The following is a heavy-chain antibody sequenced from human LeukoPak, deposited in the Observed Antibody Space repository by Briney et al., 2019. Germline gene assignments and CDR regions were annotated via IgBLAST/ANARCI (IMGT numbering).Heavy chain of an antibody. D-gene: IGHD3-3*01. CDR3: ARDPDHDFWSGYSYYYMDV. CDR1: GFTFSSFW. V-gene: IGHV3-74*01. Sequence: PGGSLRLSCAASGFTFSSFWMHWVRQAPGKGLVWVSRINTHGSITSYADSVKGRFTISRDNAKNTLYLQMSSLRAEDTAVYYCARDPDHDFWSGYSYYYMDVWGKGTTVTVSS. J-gene: IGHJ6*03. CDR2: INTHGSIT.